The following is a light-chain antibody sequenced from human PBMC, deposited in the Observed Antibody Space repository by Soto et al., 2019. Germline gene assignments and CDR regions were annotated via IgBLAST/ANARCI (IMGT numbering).Light chain of an antibody. CDR2: WAY. Sequence: DIVMTQSPDSLAVSLGERATINCKSSQSVLYSSNNKNYLAWYQQKPGQPPKLLIYWAYTRDSGVPDRFSGSVSWTDFTLTISSLQAEDVAIYYCLQYYTPPFTFGPGTKVGIK. J-gene: IGKJ3*01. V-gene: IGKV4-1*01. CDR3: LQYYTPPFT. CDR1: QSVLYSSNNKNY.